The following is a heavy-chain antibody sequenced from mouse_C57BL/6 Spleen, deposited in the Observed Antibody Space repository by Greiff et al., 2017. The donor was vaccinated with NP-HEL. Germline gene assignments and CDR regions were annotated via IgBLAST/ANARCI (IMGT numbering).Heavy chain of an antibody. CDR1: GYTFTDYN. D-gene: IGHD2-4*01. Sequence: VQLQQSGPELVKPGASVKIPCKASGYTFTDYNMDWVKQSHGKSLEWIGDINPNNGGTIYNQKFKGKATLTVDKSSSTAYMELRSLTSEDTAVYYCAIIYYDYGSYAMDYWGQGTSVTVSS. CDR3: AIIYYDYGSYAMDY. CDR2: INPNNGGT. V-gene: IGHV1-18*01. J-gene: IGHJ4*01.